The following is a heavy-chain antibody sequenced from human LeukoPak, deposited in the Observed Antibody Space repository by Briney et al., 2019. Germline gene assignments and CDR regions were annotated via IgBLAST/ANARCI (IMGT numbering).Heavy chain of an antibody. D-gene: IGHD3-22*01. CDR1: GFTFSSYA. Sequence: GGSLRLSCAASGFTFSSYAMSWVRQAPGKGLEWVSAISGSGGSTYYADSVKGRFTISRDNSKNTLYLQMNSLRAEDTAVYYCAKLSAYYYDSSGYYFDYWGQGTLVTVSS. J-gene: IGHJ4*02. V-gene: IGHV3-23*01. CDR3: AKLSAYYYDSSGYYFDY. CDR2: ISGSGGST.